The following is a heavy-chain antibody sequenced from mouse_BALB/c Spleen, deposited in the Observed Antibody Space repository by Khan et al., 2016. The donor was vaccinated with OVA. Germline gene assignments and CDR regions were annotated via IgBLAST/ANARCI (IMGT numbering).Heavy chain of an antibody. J-gene: IGHJ3*01. Sequence: EVKLLESGGGLVQPGGSLKLSCAASGFDFSRYWMSWVRQAPGKGLEWIGEINPDSSTINYKPSLKDKFIISRDNAKNTLYLQMSKVRSEDTALYYCARRNYGAWFAYWGQGTLVTVSA. CDR1: GFDFSRYW. D-gene: IGHD2-1*01. V-gene: IGHV4-1*02. CDR3: ARRNYGAWFAY. CDR2: INPDSSTI.